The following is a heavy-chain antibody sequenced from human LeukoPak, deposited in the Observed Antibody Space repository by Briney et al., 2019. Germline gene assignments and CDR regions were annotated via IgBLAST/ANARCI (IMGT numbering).Heavy chain of an antibody. J-gene: IGHJ4*02. CDR3: ARVRGSFDTSGYSPPSYFDD. D-gene: IGHD3-22*01. CDR1: GFTFSDFY. CDR2: ISSGATTL. Sequence: GGSLRLSCTASGFTFSDFYMAWIRRSPGKGLGWLSYISSGATTLFYADSVKGRFTISRDNAKKSLYLQMNTLGVEDTAIYYCARVRGSFDTSGYSPPSYFDDWGQGTLVTVSS. V-gene: IGHV3-11*04.